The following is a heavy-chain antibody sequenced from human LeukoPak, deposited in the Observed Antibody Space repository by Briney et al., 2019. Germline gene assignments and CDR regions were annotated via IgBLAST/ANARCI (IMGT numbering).Heavy chain of an antibody. V-gene: IGHV1-69*05. Sequence: ASVKVSCKASGGTFSSYAISWVRQAPGQGLEWMGRIIPIFGTANYAQKFQGRVTITTDVSTSTAYMELSSLRSEDTAVYYCARGSYSSGWLFYWGQGTLVTVSS. CDR1: GGTFSSYA. D-gene: IGHD6-19*01. CDR2: IIPIFGTA. J-gene: IGHJ4*02. CDR3: ARGSYSSGWLFY.